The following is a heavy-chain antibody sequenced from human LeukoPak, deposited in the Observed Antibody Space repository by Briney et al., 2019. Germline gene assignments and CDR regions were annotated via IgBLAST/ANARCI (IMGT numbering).Heavy chain of an antibody. CDR1: GGSFSGYY. J-gene: IGHJ4*02. Sequence: PSETLSLTCAVYGGSFSGYYWSWIRQPPGKGLEWIGEINHSGSTNYNPSLKSRVTISVDTSKNQFSLKLSSVTAADTAVYYCARDGSSGNWGQGTLVTVSS. V-gene: IGHV4-34*01. D-gene: IGHD3-22*01. CDR2: INHSGST. CDR3: ARDGSSGN.